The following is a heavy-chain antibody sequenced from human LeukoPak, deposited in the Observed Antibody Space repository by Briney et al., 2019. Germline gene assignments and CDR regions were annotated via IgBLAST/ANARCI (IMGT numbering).Heavy chain of an antibody. Sequence: PSETLSLTCAVYGGSFSGYYWSWIRQPPGKGLGWIGEINHSGSTNYNPSLKSRVTISVDTSKNQFSLKLSSVTAADTAVYYCASRTGVYYYGSGSPSRHWFDPWGQGTLVTVSS. CDR1: GGSFSGYY. D-gene: IGHD3-10*01. J-gene: IGHJ5*02. CDR2: INHSGST. CDR3: ASRTGVYYYGSGSPSRHWFDP. V-gene: IGHV4-34*01.